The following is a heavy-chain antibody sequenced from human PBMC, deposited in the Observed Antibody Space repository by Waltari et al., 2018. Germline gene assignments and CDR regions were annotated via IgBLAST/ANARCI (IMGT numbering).Heavy chain of an antibody. V-gene: IGHV3-23*01. D-gene: IGHD6-13*01. Sequence: EVQLLESGGDLVQPGGSLRLSCASSGFTFSSHAMNCVRQAPGTGLEWVSACSGSGTDKYYADSVKGRFNISRDNSKNTLYLQMTSLRVEDTAVYYCGKGDLGGSWYYWFDPRGQGALVTVSS. CDR1: GFTFSSHA. CDR3: GKGDLGGSWYYWFDP. CDR2: CSGSGTDK. J-gene: IGHJ5*02.